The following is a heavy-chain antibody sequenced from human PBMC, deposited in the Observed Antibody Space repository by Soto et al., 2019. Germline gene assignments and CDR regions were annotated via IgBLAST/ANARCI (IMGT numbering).Heavy chain of an antibody. D-gene: IGHD6-19*01. CDR2: IIPIFGTA. CDR3: ARGLAVAGTSDY. Sequence: QVQLVQSGAEVKKPGSSVKVSCKASGGTFSSYAISWVRQAPGQGLEWMGGIIPIFGTANYAQKFQGRVTIXAXXSTSTASMELSSLRSGYTAVYYCARGLAVAGTSDYWGQGTLVTVSS. J-gene: IGHJ4*02. CDR1: GGTFSSYA. V-gene: IGHV1-69*12.